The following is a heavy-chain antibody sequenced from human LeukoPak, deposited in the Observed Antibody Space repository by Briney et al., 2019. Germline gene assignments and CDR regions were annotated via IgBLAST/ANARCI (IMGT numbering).Heavy chain of an antibody. CDR2: IYTRGST. Sequence: PSETLSLXCTVSGGSISSGSYYWSWIRQPAGKGLEWIGRIYTRGSTNYNPSLKSRVTISVDTSKNQFSLKLSSVTAADTAVYYCAASAYDFWSGYYDDYWGQGTLVTVSS. V-gene: IGHV4-61*02. CDR3: AASAYDFWSGYYDDY. CDR1: GGSISSGSYY. D-gene: IGHD3-3*01. J-gene: IGHJ4*02.